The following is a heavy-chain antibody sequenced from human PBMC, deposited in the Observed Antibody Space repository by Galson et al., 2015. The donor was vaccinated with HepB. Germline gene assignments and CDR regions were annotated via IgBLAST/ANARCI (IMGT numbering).Heavy chain of an antibody. CDR2: IYPGDSDT. CDR3: ARHAGHYFGIDVAFDI. J-gene: IGHJ3*02. Sequence: QSGAEVKKPGESLKISCKGSGYSFINFWIGWVRQMPGKGLEWMGIIYPGDSDTRYSPSFQGQVTISADKSISTAYLQWSSLKASDTAMYYCARHAGHYFGIDVAFDIWGQGTMVTVSS. V-gene: IGHV5-51*01. CDR1: GYSFINFW. D-gene: IGHD3-10*01.